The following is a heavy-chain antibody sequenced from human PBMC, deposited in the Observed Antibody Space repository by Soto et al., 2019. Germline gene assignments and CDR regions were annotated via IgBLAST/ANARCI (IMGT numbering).Heavy chain of an antibody. V-gene: IGHV3-23*01. CDR3: ARYSLYYYDSSGNPDAFDI. CDR2: ISGSGGST. D-gene: IGHD3-22*01. Sequence: GGSLRLSCAASGFTFSSYAMSWVRQAPGKGLEWVSAISGSGGSTYYADSVKGRFTISRDNSKNTLYLQMNSLRAEDTAVYYCARYSLYYYDSSGNPDAFDIWGQGTMVTVSS. CDR1: GFTFSSYA. J-gene: IGHJ3*02.